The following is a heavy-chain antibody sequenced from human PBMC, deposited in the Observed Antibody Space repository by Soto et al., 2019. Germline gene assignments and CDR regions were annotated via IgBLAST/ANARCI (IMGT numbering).Heavy chain of an antibody. CDR3: ACINSALRTGDTWDL. V-gene: IGHV3-7*01. D-gene: IGHD3-10*01. Sequence: PVASLRLCCAASGFTFGSHWMSWFRQAPGKGLDWVANIKEDGSEKYYVDSVKGRFTISRDNAKNSLYLQMHSLSAEDTDVYYGACINSALRTGDTWDLRGPGT. CDR1: GFTFGSHW. J-gene: IGHJ3*01. CDR2: IKEDGSEK.